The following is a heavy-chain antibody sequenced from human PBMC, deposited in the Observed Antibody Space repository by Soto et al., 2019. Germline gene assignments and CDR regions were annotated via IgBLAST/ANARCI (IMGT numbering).Heavy chain of an antibody. D-gene: IGHD4-4*01. CDR3: ARRVVTSYSXYRGEYYYYYHYMDV. Sequence: PSETLSLTCTVSCGSISSSSYYCVWIRKPPGKGLEWIGSIYYSGSTYYNPSLKSRVTISVDTSKNQFSLKLSSVTAADTAVYYCARRVVTSYSXYRGEYYYYYHYMDVWGKGTTVTVYS. CDR1: CGSISSSSYY. J-gene: IGHJ6*03. CDR2: IYYSGST. V-gene: IGHV4-39*01.